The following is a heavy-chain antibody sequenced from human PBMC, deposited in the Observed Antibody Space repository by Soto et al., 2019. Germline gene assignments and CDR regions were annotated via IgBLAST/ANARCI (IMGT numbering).Heavy chain of an antibody. D-gene: IGHD5-18*01. J-gene: IGHJ4*02. Sequence: GGSLRLSCAASGFTFSSYSMNWVRQAPGEGLEWVAVIWYDGRKEHYADSVKGRFTISRDNSQDTLFLQMNSLRVEDTAVYYCAREGDTAMVTTDLDHWGQGTLVTVSS. V-gene: IGHV3-33*08. CDR3: AREGDTAMVTTDLDH. CDR1: GFTFSSYS. CDR2: IWYDGRKE.